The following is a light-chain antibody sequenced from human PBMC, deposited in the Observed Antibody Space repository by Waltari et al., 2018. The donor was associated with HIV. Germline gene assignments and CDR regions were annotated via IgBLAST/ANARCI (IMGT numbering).Light chain of an antibody. CDR1: RSNIGSNY. CDR2: RKN. Sequence: QSVLTQPPAASGTPGQRVTISCSGSRSNIGSNYVYWYQQFPGTAPKLLIYRKNYRPSGVPDRISGSKSGTAAYLAISGLRSEDEADYYCVAWDDTLSALFFGGGTKLTVL. CDR3: VAWDDTLSALF. J-gene: IGLJ2*01. V-gene: IGLV1-47*01.